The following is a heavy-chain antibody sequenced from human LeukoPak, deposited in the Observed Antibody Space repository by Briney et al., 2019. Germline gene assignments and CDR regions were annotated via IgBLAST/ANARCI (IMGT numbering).Heavy chain of an antibody. J-gene: IGHJ4*02. CDR2: MNPNSGNT. CDR3: ARIAAPGNRRLNF. CDR1: GYSFTTYD. V-gene: IGHV1-8*01. D-gene: IGHD6-13*01. Sequence: ASVKVSCKASGYSFTTYDINWVRQAAGQGLEWMGWMNPNSGNTGNAQKFQGRVTMTRNTSISSAYMELTSLTSEDTAVYFCARIAAPGNRRLNFWGQGTLVTVSS.